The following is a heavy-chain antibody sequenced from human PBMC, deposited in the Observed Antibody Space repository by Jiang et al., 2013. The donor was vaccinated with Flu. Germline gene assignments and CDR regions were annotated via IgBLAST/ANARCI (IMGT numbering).Heavy chain of an antibody. CDR1: GGSVSSNSAA. Sequence: SQTLSLTCAISGGSVSSNSAAWNWIRQSPSRGLEWLGKTYYKSKWYNDYALSVKGRITINPDTSKNQFSLRLNSVTPEDTAVYYCARGVFRGYTTTWYFDYWGQGTLVTVSS. CDR3: ARGVFRGYTTTWYFDY. D-gene: IGHD6-13*01. J-gene: IGHJ4*02. CDR2: TYYKSKWYN. V-gene: IGHV6-1*01.